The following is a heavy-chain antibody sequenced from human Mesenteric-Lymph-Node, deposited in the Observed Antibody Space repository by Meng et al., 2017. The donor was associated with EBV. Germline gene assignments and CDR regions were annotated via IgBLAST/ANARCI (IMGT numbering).Heavy chain of an antibody. J-gene: IGHJ4*02. CDR3: SNLPYSY. Sequence: EVQLVGFGVGLSQPGGSLSLSCAASGFTVSSKYMSWVRQAPGKGLEWVSLIYSGGNTYYADSVKGRFSISRDNSGNTVYLQMNSLRVEDTAVYYCSNLPYSYWGQGTLVTVSS. CDR2: IYSGGNT. V-gene: IGHV3-53*01. CDR1: GFTVSSKY. D-gene: IGHD4-11*01.